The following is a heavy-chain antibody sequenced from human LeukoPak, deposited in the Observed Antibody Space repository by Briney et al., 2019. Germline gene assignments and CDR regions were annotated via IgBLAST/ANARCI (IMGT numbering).Heavy chain of an antibody. J-gene: IGHJ6*02. Sequence: LVXVSXIXSXXITTNXADSVXGRFTISRDNAKSTLYLQMNSLRAEDTAVYYXVRWGWGMDVWGQGTTVTVSS. CDR2: IXSXXITT. D-gene: IGHD7-27*01. V-gene: IGHV3-74*01. CDR3: VRWGWGMDV.